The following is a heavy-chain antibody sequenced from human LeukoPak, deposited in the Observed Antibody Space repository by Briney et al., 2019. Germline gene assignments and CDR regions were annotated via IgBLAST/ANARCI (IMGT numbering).Heavy chain of an antibody. CDR1: GFSFSIYW. Sequence: GGSLRLSCAASGFSFSIYWMSWVRQAPGKGLEWVANIKQDGSEKYYVDSVKGRFTISRDNAKNSLYLQMNSLRAEDTAVYYCARDNLVITFGGLSHYFDFWGQGTLVTVSP. D-gene: IGHD3-16*01. CDR2: IKQDGSEK. V-gene: IGHV3-7*01. J-gene: IGHJ4*02. CDR3: ARDNLVITFGGLSHYFDF.